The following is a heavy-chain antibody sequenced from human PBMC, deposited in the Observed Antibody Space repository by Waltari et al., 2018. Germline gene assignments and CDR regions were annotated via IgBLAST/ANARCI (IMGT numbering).Heavy chain of an antibody. V-gene: IGHV3-48*03. J-gene: IGHJ6*02. CDR2: ISSSGSTI. CDR1: GFTFSSYE. Sequence: EVQLVESGGGLVQPGGSLRLSCAASGFTFSSYEMNWVRQAPGKGMEVVSYISSSGSTIYYADSVKGRFTISRDNAKNSLYLQMNSLRAEDTAVYYCASRWDLYYYYGMDVWGQGTLVTVSS. D-gene: IGHD1-26*01. CDR3: ASRWDLYYYYGMDV.